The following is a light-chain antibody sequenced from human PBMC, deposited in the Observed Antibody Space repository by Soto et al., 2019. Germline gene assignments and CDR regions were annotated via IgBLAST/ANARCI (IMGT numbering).Light chain of an antibody. CDR2: GVS. V-gene: IGKV3-20*01. CDR3: QQYGTSRT. J-gene: IGKJ1*01. CDR1: QSVGSTF. Sequence: EIVLTQSPGTLSVSPGERATLSCRASQSVGSTFLAWYQQKPGQAPRLLIYGVSKRATGIPDRFSGSGSGTDFILDISRLEPEDCAVYYCQQYGTSRTFGQGTKVEIK.